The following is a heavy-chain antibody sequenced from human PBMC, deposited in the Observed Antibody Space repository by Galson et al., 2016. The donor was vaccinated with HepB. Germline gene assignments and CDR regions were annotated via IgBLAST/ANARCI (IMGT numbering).Heavy chain of an antibody. CDR1: GYRFANYW. CDR3: ARSTFGFDY. Sequence: QSGAEVKKPGESLKISCKASGYRFANYWIGWVRQMPGKGLEWMGDVYPGDSDKGYSPSFQGQVTISVDKSITTAYLQWNSLKPSDTAIYYCARSTFGFDYWGLGTLVTVSS. J-gene: IGHJ4*02. V-gene: IGHV5-51*03. D-gene: IGHD2/OR15-2a*01. CDR2: VYPGDSDK.